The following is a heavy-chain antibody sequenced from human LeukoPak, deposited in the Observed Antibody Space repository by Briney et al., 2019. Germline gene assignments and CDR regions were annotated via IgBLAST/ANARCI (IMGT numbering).Heavy chain of an antibody. J-gene: IGHJ4*02. CDR3: AKLPTSTTSGQFDY. D-gene: IGHD2-2*01. V-gene: IGHV3-23*01. CDR1: SFTLSSYA. CDR2: ISGSGRT. Sequence: GKSLRLSCAASSFTLSSYAMSWVRQAPVKGLEWVSAISGSGRTYYADSVKGRFAISRDISKNTLYLQMDSLRAEDTAVYYCAKLPTSTTSGQFDYWGQGTLVTVSS.